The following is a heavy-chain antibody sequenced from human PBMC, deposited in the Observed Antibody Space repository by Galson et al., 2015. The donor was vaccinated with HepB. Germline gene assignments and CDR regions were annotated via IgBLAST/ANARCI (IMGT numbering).Heavy chain of an antibody. CDR1: GFTFSSYG. Sequence: SLRLSCAASGFTFSSYGMHWVRQAPGKGLEWVAVISYDGSNKYYADSVKGRFTISRDNSKNTLYLQMNSLRAEDTAVYYCAKPPRVGATMDYWGQGTLVTVSS. CDR2: ISYDGSNK. CDR3: AKPPRVGATMDY. V-gene: IGHV3-30*18. J-gene: IGHJ4*02. D-gene: IGHD1-26*01.